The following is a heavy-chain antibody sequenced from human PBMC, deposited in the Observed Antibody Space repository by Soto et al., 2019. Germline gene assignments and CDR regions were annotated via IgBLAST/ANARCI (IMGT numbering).Heavy chain of an antibody. CDR2: IYYSGST. J-gene: IGHJ4*02. CDR3: ARVGAVAD. CDR1: GGSISIYY. D-gene: IGHD6-19*01. V-gene: IGHV4-59*01. Sequence: SETLSLTCTVSGGSISIYYWSWIRQPPGKGLEWIGYIYYSGSTNYNPSLKSRVTISVDTSKNQFSLKLSSVTAADTAVYYCARVGAVADWGQGTLVTVSS.